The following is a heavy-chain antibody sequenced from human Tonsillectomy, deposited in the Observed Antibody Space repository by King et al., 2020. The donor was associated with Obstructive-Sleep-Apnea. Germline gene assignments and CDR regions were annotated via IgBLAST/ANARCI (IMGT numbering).Heavy chain of an antibody. CDR3: ARDGRYCSSTSCYAGGGYYGMDV. D-gene: IGHD2-2*01. V-gene: IGHV3-33*01. CDR2: IWDDGSNK. CDR1: GFTFSYYG. Sequence: VQLVESGGGVVQPGRSLRLSCAASGFTFSYYGMHWVRQAPGKGLEWVAVIWDDGSNKYYADSVKGRFTISRDNSKNKRFLQMNSRRAEETVVYYCARDGRYCSSTSCYAGGGYYGMDVWGQGTTVTVSS. J-gene: IGHJ6*02.